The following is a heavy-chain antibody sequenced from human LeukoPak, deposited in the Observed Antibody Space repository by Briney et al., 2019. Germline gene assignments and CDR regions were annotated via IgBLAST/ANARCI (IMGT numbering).Heavy chain of an antibody. Sequence: ASVKVSCKTSGYTFTGYYMHWVRQAPGQGLEWMGWINPNSGGTNYAQKFQGRVTITRNTSISTAYMELSSLRSEDTAVYYCARALEPPAGYYYYYYMDVWDKGTTVTVSS. CDR3: ARALEPPAGYYYYYYMDV. CDR1: GYTFTGYY. CDR2: INPNSGGT. D-gene: IGHD1-1*01. J-gene: IGHJ6*03. V-gene: IGHV1-2*02.